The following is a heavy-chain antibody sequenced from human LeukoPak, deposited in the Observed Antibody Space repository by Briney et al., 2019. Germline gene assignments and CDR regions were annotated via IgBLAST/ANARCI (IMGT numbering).Heavy chain of an antibody. CDR3: ARRDTTYFDY. V-gene: IGHV5-51*01. Sequence: GESLKISCKGSGYSFTSYWSGWVRQLPGKGLEWMGIIYPGDSDTKYSPSIQGQVTNSADKSISTDYLQRTSLKASDTAIYNCARRDTTYFDYWGQGSLVTVSS. CDR1: GYSFTSYW. CDR2: IYPGDSDT. D-gene: IGHD1-1*01. J-gene: IGHJ4*02.